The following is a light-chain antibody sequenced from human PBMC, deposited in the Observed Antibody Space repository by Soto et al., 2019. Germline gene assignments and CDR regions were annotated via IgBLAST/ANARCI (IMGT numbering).Light chain of an antibody. J-gene: IGLJ1*01. CDR1: SSDVGGYNY. V-gene: IGLV2-8*01. CDR3: SSYAGAITFYV. CDR2: EVN. Sequence: QSALTQPPSASGSPGQSVTISCTGTSSDVGGYNYVSWYQQHPGKAPKLMIYEVNKRPAGVSKRFSGSKSGDTASLTISGLQAEDEADYYCSSYAGAITFYVFGTGTKLTVL.